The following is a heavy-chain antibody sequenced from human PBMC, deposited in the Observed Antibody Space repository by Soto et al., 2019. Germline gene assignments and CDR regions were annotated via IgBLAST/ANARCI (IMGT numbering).Heavy chain of an antibody. V-gene: IGHV3-21*01. D-gene: IGHD2-2*01. J-gene: IGHJ4*02. CDR2: LSRHSDYI. CDR3: TSDLSTGMPGGFDY. Sequence: ESGGGLVKPGGSLRLSCAASGFSFSVYSMNWVRQAPGKGLEWVSTLSRHSDYIYYAESVMGRFTISRDNVKNLVFLHMNSLRADDTAVYYCTSDLSTGMPGGFDYWGQGALVTVSS. CDR1: GFSFSVYS.